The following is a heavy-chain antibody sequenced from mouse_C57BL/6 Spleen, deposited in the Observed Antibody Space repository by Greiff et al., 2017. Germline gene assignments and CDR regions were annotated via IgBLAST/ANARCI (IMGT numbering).Heavy chain of an antibody. D-gene: IGHD2-2*01. CDR3: ARRGGYDDYYAMDY. CDR2: INPGSGGT. CDR1: GYAFTNYL. J-gene: IGHJ4*01. V-gene: IGHV1-54*01. Sequence: VQLQESGAELVRPGTSVKVSCKASGYAFTNYLIEWVKQRPGQGLEWIGVINPGSGGTTYNEKFKGKATLTADKSSSTAYMQLSSLTSEYSAVYFCARRGGYDDYYAMDYWGQGTSVTVSS.